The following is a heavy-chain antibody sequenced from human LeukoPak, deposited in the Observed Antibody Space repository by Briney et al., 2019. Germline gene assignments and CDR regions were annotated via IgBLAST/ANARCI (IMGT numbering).Heavy chain of an antibody. CDR3: ARGGYFDY. Sequence: RCLRLSCAVAGLSVSSNYIGCVRHPPERGLEWVSVIYSGGSTYYADSVKGRFTISRDNSKNTLYLQMNSLRAEDTAVYYCARGGYFDYWGQGTLVTVSS. CDR2: IYSGGST. V-gene: IGHV3-53*01. D-gene: IGHD3-16*01. CDR1: GLSVSSNY. J-gene: IGHJ4*02.